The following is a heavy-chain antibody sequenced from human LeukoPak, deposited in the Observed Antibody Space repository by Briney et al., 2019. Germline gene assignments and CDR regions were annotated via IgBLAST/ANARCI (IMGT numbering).Heavy chain of an antibody. Sequence: VASVKVSCKASGYTFTGYYMHWVRQAPGQGLEWMGWINPNSGGTNCAQKFQGRVTMTRDTSISTAYMELRSLRSDDTAVFYCAVGPFYYTNSGYYTWGQGTLVTVSS. CDR1: GYTFTGYY. CDR2: INPNSGGT. CDR3: AVGPFYYTNSGYYT. J-gene: IGHJ5*02. D-gene: IGHD3-22*01. V-gene: IGHV1-2*02.